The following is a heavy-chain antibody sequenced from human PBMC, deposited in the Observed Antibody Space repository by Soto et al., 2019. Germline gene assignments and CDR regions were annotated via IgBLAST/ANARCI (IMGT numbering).Heavy chain of an antibody. CDR1: GYSFTSYW. Sequence: GESLKICYKGSGYSFTSYWIGWVRQMPGKGLEWMGIIYPGDSDTRYSPSFQGQVTISADKSISTAYLQWSSLKASDTAMYYCARGVLGTTGTTLYYYYYMDVWGKGTTVTVSS. CDR3: ARGVLGTTGTTLYYYYYMDV. CDR2: IYPGDSDT. D-gene: IGHD1-1*01. V-gene: IGHV5-51*01. J-gene: IGHJ6*03.